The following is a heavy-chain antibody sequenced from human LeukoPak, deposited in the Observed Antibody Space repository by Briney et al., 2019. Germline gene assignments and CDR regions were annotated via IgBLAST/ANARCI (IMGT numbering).Heavy chain of an antibody. Sequence: ASVKVSCKASGYTFTGYYMHWVRQAPGQGLEWMGWINPNSGGTNYAQKFQGRVTMTRDTSISTAYMELSRLRSDDTAVYYCATDINPLTEATQYGLDVWGQGTTVTVSS. CDR1: GYTFTGYY. CDR3: ATDINPLTEATQYGLDV. CDR2: INPNSGGT. J-gene: IGHJ6*02. D-gene: IGHD1-20*01. V-gene: IGHV1-2*02.